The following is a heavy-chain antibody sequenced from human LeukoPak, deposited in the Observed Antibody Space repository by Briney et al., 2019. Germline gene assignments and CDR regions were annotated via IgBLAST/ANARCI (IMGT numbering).Heavy chain of an antibody. Sequence: GALVKVSCKASGYTFTSYGISWVRQAPGQGLEWMGWISAYNGNTNYAQKLQGRVTMTTDTSTSTAYMELRSLRSDDTAVYYCARDSITMVRGIENWFDPWGQGTLVTVSS. V-gene: IGHV1-18*01. CDR2: ISAYNGNT. CDR3: ARDSITMVRGIENWFDP. D-gene: IGHD3-10*01. CDR1: GYTFTSYG. J-gene: IGHJ5*02.